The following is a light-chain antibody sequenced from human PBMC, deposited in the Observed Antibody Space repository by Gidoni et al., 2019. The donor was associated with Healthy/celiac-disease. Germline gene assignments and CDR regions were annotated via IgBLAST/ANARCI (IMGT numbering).Light chain of an antibody. V-gene: IGKV1-33*01. J-gene: IGKJ5*01. CDR3: QQYDNLPCT. CDR1: QDISNY. Sequence: DLQITQSPSSLSASVGDRVTITCQASQDISNYLNWYQQKPGKDPKLLIYDASNLETGVPSRFSGSGSGTDFTFTISSLQPEDIATYYCQQYDNLPCTFGQGTRLEIK. CDR2: DAS.